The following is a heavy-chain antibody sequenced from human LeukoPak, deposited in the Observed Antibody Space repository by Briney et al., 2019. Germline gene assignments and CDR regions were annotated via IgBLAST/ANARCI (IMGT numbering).Heavy chain of an antibody. J-gene: IGHJ4*02. CDR1: GFTFDDYA. V-gene: IGHV3-43*02. CDR2: ISGDGGST. D-gene: IGHD5-12*01. CDR3: AKAGKWGPSYSGYGD. Sequence: GGSLRLSCAASGFTFDDYAMHWVRQAPGKGLEWVSLISGDGGSTYYADSVKGRFTISRDNSKNSLYLQMNSLRTEDTDLYYCAKAGKWGPSYSGYGDWGQGTLVTVSS.